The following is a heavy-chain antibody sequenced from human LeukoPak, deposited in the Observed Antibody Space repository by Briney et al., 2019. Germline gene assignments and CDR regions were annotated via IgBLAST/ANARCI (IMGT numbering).Heavy chain of an antibody. V-gene: IGHV3-23*01. CDR2: ISGSGGST. D-gene: IGHD2-15*01. CDR1: GFTFSSCA. J-gene: IGHJ3*02. Sequence: GGSLRLSCAASGFTFSSCAMSWVRQAPGKGLEWVSAISGSGGSTYYADSVKGRFTISRDNSKNTLDLQMDSLRADDTAVYYCAKELGWWSFGAFDIWGQGTMVTVSS. CDR3: AKELGWWSFGAFDI.